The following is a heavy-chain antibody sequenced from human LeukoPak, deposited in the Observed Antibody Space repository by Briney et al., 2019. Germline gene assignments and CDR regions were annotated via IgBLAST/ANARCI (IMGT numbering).Heavy chain of an antibody. Sequence: ASVKVSCKVSGYTLTELSMHWVRQAPGKGLEWMGGFDPEDGETIYAQKFQGRVTMTEDTSTDTAYMELSSLRSEDTAVYYCARATTSTSPALNWGQGTLVTVSS. V-gene: IGHV1-24*01. CDR2: FDPEDGET. CDR1: GYTLTELS. CDR3: ARATTSTSPALN. D-gene: IGHD2-2*01. J-gene: IGHJ4*02.